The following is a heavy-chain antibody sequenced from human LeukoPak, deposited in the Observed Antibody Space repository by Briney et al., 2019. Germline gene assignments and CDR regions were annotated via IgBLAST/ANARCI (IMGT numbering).Heavy chain of an antibody. CDR3: ARVPLYDSNDYYYPH. V-gene: IGHV1-3*04. CDR2: INTGNSNA. CDR1: GYIFTNYG. Sequence: ASVKVSCKTSGYIFTNYGMHWVRQAPGQRLEWMAWINTGNSNARYSQNFQGRVTISRDTSATTAYMELSSLRSEDTAIYYCARVPLYDSNDYYYPHWGQGTLVTVSS. J-gene: IGHJ1*01. D-gene: IGHD3-22*01.